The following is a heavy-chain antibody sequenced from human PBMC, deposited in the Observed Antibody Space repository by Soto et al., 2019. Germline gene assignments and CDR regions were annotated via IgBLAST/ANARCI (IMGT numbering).Heavy chain of an antibody. Sequence: SETLSLTCAVSGGSVSSTNWWSWVRQPPGTGLEWIGEINHSGSTNYNPSLKSRVTISVDTSKNQFSLKLTSVTAADTAVYYCARDKITGLFDYWGQGTLVTVSS. CDR1: GGSVSSTNW. J-gene: IGHJ4*02. V-gene: IGHV4-4*02. CDR3: ARDKITGLFDY. D-gene: IGHD2-8*02. CDR2: INHSGST.